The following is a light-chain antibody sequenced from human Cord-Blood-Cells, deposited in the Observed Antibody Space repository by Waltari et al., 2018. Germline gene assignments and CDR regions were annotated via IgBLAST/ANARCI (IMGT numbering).Light chain of an antibody. CDR1: QSVLYSSNNKNY. V-gene: IGKV4-1*01. CDR3: QQYYSTPH. Sequence: QSPDSLAVSLGERATINCKSSQSVLYSSNNKNYLAWYQQKPGQPPKLLIYWAYTRESGVPDRFSGSGSGTDFTLTISSLQAEDVAVYYCQQYYSTPHFGGGTKVEIK. CDR2: WAY. J-gene: IGKJ4*01.